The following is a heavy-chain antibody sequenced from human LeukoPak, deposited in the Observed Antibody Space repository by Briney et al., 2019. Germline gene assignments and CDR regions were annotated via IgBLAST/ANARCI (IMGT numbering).Heavy chain of an antibody. V-gene: IGHV4-34*01. J-gene: IGHJ4*02. D-gene: IGHD1-1*01. CDR2: INHSGST. CDR1: GGSFSGYY. Sequence: KPSETLSLTCAVYGGSFSGYYWSWIRQPPGKGLEWIGEINHSGSTNYNPSLKSRVTVSVDTSKNRFSLKLSSVTAADTAVYYCASRNDFPDYWGQGTLVTVSS. CDR3: ASRNDFPDY.